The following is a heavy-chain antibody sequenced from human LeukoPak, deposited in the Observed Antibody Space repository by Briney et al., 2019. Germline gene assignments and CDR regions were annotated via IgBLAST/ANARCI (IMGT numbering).Heavy chain of an antibody. Sequence: GGSLRLSCAASGFTFSSYAMSWVRQAPGKGLEWVSAISGSGGSTYYADSVKGRFTISRDNSKNTLYLQMNSLRAEDTAVCYCAKDPGSGWNGGIFDYWGQGTLVTVSS. J-gene: IGHJ4*02. CDR2: ISGSGGST. CDR1: GFTFSSYA. CDR3: AKDPGSGWNGGIFDY. V-gene: IGHV3-23*01. D-gene: IGHD6-19*01.